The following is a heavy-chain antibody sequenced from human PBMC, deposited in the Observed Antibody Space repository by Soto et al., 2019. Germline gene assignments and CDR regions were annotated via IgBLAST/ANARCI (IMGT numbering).Heavy chain of an antibody. D-gene: IGHD2-21*02. Sequence: QVQLVQSGAEVRKPGSSVKVSCRASGSTFSSYTVNWVRQAPGQGIEWIGRIIPILGTTDYARRFKGRVTITADRSAKTADMELTSLTTDDTAVYYCASRRYCGADCYSKFYYGMDVWGQGTTVTVSS. V-gene: IGHV1-69*08. CDR1: GSTFSSYT. CDR3: ASRRYCGADCYSKFYYGMDV. CDR2: IIPILGTT. J-gene: IGHJ6*02.